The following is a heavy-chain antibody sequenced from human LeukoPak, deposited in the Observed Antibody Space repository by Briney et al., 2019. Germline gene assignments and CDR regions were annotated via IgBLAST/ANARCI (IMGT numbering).Heavy chain of an antibody. CDR2: ITSSISYI. V-gene: IGHV3-21*01. D-gene: IGHD5-24*01. J-gene: IGHJ4*02. CDR3: ARGDPRRDGASDY. Sequence: PGGSLRLSCAASGFTFTPYAMNWVRQAPGKGLEWVSSITSSISYIYYADSVKGRFTISRDNTKNSLYLQMNSLRAEDTAVYYCARGDPRRDGASDYWGQGTLVTVSS. CDR1: GFTFTPYA.